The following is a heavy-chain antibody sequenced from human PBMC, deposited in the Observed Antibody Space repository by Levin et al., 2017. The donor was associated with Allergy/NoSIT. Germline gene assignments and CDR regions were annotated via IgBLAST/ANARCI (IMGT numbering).Heavy chain of an antibody. J-gene: IGHJ4*02. D-gene: IGHD3-9*01. CDR3: ARDSLTLTGYYNVLDS. V-gene: IGHV3-30-3*01. CDR2: ISFDGNNQ. Sequence: GESLKISCVASGFTFRGYPMHWVRQTPGEGLEWVALISFDGNNQYYADSVKGRFTISRDNSKNTLYLQMNTLRPEDTAVYSCARDSLTLTGYYNVLDSWGQGTPVTVSS. CDR1: GFTFRGYP.